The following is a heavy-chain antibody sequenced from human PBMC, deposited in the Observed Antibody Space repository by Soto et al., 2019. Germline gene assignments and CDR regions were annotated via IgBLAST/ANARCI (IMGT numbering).Heavy chain of an antibody. D-gene: IGHD3-22*01. Sequence: QVQLVQSGAEVKKPESTVKVSCKASGGTFSSYASSWMRQAPGQGLEWMGGIIPIFGTANYAQKFQGRVTITADESTTTAYMELSSLSSEDTAVYYCARNGNYYDSSGYYLAYWGQGTLVTVSS. V-gene: IGHV1-69*01. CDR1: GGTFSSYA. J-gene: IGHJ4*02. CDR3: ARNGNYYDSSGYYLAY. CDR2: IIPIFGTA.